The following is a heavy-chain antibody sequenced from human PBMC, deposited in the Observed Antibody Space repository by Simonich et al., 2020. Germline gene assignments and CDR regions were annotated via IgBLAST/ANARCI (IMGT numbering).Heavy chain of an antibody. CDR1: GSTFTGYY. CDR3: ARNGLVGILKAFDI. CDR2: INPNRGGT. Sequence: QVQLVQSGAEVKKPGASVKVSCKASGSTFTGYYMHWVRQAPGQGLGWMGWINPNRGGTKYAQKFQGRVTMTRDTSSSTAYMELSRLRSDDTAVYYCARNGLVGILKAFDIWGQGTMVTVSS. J-gene: IGHJ3*02. D-gene: IGHD2-21*01. V-gene: IGHV1-2*02.